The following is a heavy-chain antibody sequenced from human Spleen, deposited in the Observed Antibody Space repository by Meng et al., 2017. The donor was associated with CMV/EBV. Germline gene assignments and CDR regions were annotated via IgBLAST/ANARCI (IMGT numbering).Heavy chain of an antibody. Sequence: SGFIFPNHAMSWVRQVQGKGLEWVSALSASAITTDYADSVKGRFTISRDNSKNTLYLQMNSLRAEDTAVYYCAKVRFLEWPSMYFEYWGRGTLVTVSS. D-gene: IGHD3-3*01. CDR1: GFIFPNHA. CDR2: LSASAITT. J-gene: IGHJ1*01. CDR3: AKVRFLEWPSMYFEY. V-gene: IGHV3-23*01.